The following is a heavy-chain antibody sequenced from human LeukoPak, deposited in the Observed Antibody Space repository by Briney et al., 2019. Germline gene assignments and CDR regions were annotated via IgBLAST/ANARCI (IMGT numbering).Heavy chain of an antibody. Sequence: GGSLRLSCAVSGITLSNYGMSWVRKAPGKGLEWVSFISSSTIYYADSVKGRFTISRDNAKNSLYLQMNSLRAEDTAVYYCARDRGGSYSAIDYWGQGTLVTVSS. D-gene: IGHD1-26*01. CDR1: GITLSNYG. CDR3: ARDRGGSYSAIDY. V-gene: IGHV3-48*04. CDR2: ISSSTI. J-gene: IGHJ4*02.